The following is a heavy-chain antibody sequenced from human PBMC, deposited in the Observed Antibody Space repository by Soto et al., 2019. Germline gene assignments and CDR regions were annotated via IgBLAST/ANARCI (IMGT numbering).Heavy chain of an antibody. D-gene: IGHD2-21*02. Sequence: VQLVQSGAEVKKPGSSVKVSCKASGDTFSTYALNWMRQAPGQGLEWMGGIIPLSGAARYAQTFQDRVMITADEPTNTIYMDLYSLRSEATAVYYCARGAPYCGGDCYSPIDYWGQGTLVTVSS. CDR3: ARGAPYCGGDCYSPIDY. J-gene: IGHJ4*02. V-gene: IGHV1-69*12. CDR2: IIPLSGAA. CDR1: GDTFSTYA.